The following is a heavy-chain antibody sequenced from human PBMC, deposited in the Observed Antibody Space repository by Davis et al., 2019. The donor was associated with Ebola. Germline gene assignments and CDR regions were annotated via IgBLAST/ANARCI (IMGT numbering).Heavy chain of an antibody. V-gene: IGHV1-69*13. Sequence: SVKVSCKASGDTFNSFSFSWVRQAPGQGLEWMGGIIPMFRSPKYAQKFEGRVTLTADESAKTVYMELSSLKSEDTAVYYCARVRTGYYFDSSDSPSWFDPWGQGTLVTV. J-gene: IGHJ5*02. CDR3: ARVRTGYYFDSSDSPSWFDP. CDR2: IIPMFRSP. CDR1: GDTFNSFS. D-gene: IGHD3-22*01.